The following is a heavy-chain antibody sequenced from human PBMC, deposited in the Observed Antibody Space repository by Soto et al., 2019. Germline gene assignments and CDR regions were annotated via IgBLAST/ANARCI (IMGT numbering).Heavy chain of an antibody. CDR3: AREGYDILTGYSTDYYYGMDV. J-gene: IGHJ6*02. V-gene: IGHV1-2*04. D-gene: IGHD3-9*01. CDR1: GYTFTGYY. Sequence: GASVKVSCKASGYTFTGYYMHWVRQAPGQGLEWMGWINPNSGGTNYAQKFQGWVTMTRDTSISTAYMELSRLRSDDTAVYYCAREGYDILTGYSTDYYYGMDVWGQGTTVTVSS. CDR2: INPNSGGT.